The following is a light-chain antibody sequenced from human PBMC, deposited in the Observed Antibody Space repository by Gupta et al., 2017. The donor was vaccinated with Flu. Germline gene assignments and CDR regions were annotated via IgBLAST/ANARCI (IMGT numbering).Light chain of an antibody. CDR2: GAS. J-gene: IGKJ1*01. V-gene: IGKV1-6*01. CDR3: RQDDNYPWS. Sequence: AIQMTQSPSSLSASVGDRVTITCRASQDIRNDLGWYQHKPGKAPKFLIYGASSLKSGVPSRFSGSGAGTDFTLTISSRQHEDFATYYCRQDDNYPWSFGQGTQVESK. CDR1: QDIRND.